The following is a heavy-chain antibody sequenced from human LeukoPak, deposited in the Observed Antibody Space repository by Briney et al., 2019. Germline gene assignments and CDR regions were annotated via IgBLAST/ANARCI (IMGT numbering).Heavy chain of an antibody. CDR3: AHRRVGATIYYFDY. D-gene: IGHD1-26*01. J-gene: IGHJ4*02. CDR1: GFSLSTSGVG. V-gene: IGHV2-5*01. Sequence: SGPTLVNPTQTLTLACTFSGFSLSTSGVGVGWIRQPPGKALEWLALIYWNDNKRYSPSLKSRLTITKDTSKNQVVLTMTNMDPVDTATYYCAHRRVGATIYYFDYWGQGTLVTVSS. CDR2: IYWNDNK.